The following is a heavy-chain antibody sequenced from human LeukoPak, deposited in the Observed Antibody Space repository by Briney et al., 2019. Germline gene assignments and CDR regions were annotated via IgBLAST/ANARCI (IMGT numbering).Heavy chain of an antibody. V-gene: IGHV3-23*01. Sequence: GSLRLSCAASGFTFSSYAMSWVRQAPGKGLEWVSAISGSGGSTYYADSVKGRFTISRDNSKNTLYLQMNSLRAEDTAVYYCAKGSNSGWYYYYMDVWGKGTTVTVSS. CDR3: AKGSNSGWYYYYMDV. D-gene: IGHD6-19*01. CDR1: GFTFSSYA. CDR2: ISGSGGST. J-gene: IGHJ6*03.